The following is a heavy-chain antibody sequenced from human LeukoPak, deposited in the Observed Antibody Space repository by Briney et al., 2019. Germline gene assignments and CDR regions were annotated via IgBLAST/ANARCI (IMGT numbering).Heavy chain of an antibody. Sequence: SETLSLTCTVSGYSISSGYYWGWIRQPPGKGLEWIGSIYHSGSTYYNPSLKSRVTISVDTSKKQFSLRLSSVTAADTAVYYCARDVYGDYNLVYYMDVWGKGTTVTISS. V-gene: IGHV4-38-2*02. CDR3: ARDVYGDYNLVYYMDV. D-gene: IGHD4-17*01. CDR2: IYHSGST. CDR1: GYSISSGYY. J-gene: IGHJ6*03.